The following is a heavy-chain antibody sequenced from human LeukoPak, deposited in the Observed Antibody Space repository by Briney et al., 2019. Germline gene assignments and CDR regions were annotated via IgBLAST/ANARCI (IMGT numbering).Heavy chain of an antibody. CDR1: GFTFSSYS. Sequence: GGSLRLSCAASGFTFSSYSMNWVRQAPGKGLEWVSYISSSSSAIYYADSVKGRFTISRDNAKNSLYLQMNNLGAEDTAVYYCAKEDSSSCPDWGQGTLVTVSS. CDR2: ISSSSSAI. CDR3: AKEDSSSCPD. D-gene: IGHD6-13*01. J-gene: IGHJ4*02. V-gene: IGHV3-48*01.